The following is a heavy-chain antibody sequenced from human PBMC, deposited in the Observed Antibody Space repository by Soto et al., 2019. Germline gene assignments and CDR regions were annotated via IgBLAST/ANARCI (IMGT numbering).Heavy chain of an antibody. V-gene: IGHV4-59*12. CDR2: IYYSGST. D-gene: IGHD1-7*01. J-gene: IGHJ6*03. CDR3: AGTTSHQWYYMYV. CDR1: GGSISSYY. Sequence: SETLSLTCTVSGGSISSYYWSWIRQPPGKGLEWIGYIYYSGSTNYNPARKGRVTISVDTSKNQFSLKLSSVTPEDTAVYYCAGTTSHQWYYMYVWGKGTTVTVSS.